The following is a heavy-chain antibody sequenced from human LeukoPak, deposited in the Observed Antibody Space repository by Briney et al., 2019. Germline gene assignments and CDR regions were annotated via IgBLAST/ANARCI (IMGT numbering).Heavy chain of an antibody. CDR1: GYTFTSYG. Sequence: GASVKVSCKASGYTFTSYGISWVRQAPGQGLEWMGWISAYNGNTNYAQKLQGRVTMTTDTSTSTAYMELRSLRSDDTAVYYCARSRSYRITMVRGATAIDYWGQGTLVTVSS. V-gene: IGHV1-18*01. D-gene: IGHD3-10*01. CDR2: ISAYNGNT. CDR3: ARSRSYRITMVRGATAIDY. J-gene: IGHJ4*02.